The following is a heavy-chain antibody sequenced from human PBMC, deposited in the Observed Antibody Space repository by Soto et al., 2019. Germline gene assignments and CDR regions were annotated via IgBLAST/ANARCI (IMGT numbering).Heavy chain of an antibody. Sequence: ASVKVSCKASGYTFTSYAMHWVRQAPGQRLEWMGWINAGNGNTKYSQKFQGRVTITRDTSASTAYMELSSLRSEDTAVYYCARSIVVVTAADYWCQGILVTVS. J-gene: IGHJ4*02. CDR2: INAGNGNT. D-gene: IGHD2-21*02. CDR3: ARSIVVVTAADY. CDR1: GYTFTSYA. V-gene: IGHV1-3*01.